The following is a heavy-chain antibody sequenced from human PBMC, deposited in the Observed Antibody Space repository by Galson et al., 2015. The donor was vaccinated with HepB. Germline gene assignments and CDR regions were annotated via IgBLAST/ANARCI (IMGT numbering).Heavy chain of an antibody. Sequence: TLSLTCTVSGGSISSSSYYWGWIRQPPGKGLEWIGSIYYSGSTYYNPSLKGRVTISVDTSKNQFSLKLSSVTAADTAVYYCARRMIVVVMPFDYWGQGTLVTVSS. D-gene: IGHD3-22*01. J-gene: IGHJ4*02. CDR1: GGSISSSSYY. CDR2: IYYSGST. V-gene: IGHV4-39*01. CDR3: ARRMIVVVMPFDY.